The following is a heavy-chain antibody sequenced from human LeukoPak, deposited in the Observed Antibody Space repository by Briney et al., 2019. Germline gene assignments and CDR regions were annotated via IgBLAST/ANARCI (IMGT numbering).Heavy chain of an antibody. CDR2: INWNGGST. CDR3: ARDPYYYESSGYFFGAFDI. V-gene: IGHV3-20*04. J-gene: IGHJ3*02. D-gene: IGHD3-22*01. CDR1: GFTFDDYG. Sequence: PGGSLRLSCAASGFTFDDYGMSWVRQAPGKGLEWVSGINWNGGSTGYADSVKGRFTISRDNAKNSLYLQMNSLRAEDTALYYCARDPYYYESSGYFFGAFDIWGQGTMVTVSS.